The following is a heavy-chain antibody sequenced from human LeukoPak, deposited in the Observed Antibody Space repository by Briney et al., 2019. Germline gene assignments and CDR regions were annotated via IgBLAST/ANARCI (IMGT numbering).Heavy chain of an antibody. CDR1: GFTFDDYA. J-gene: IGHJ3*02. CDR2: ISWNSGSI. Sequence: PGGSLRLSCAASGFTFDDYAMHWVRQAPGKGLEWVSGISWNSGSIGYADSVKGRFTISRDNAKNSLYLQMNSLRDEDTAVYYCARDAQYSYGYTDAFDIWGQGTMVTVSS. CDR3: ARDAQYSYGYTDAFDI. V-gene: IGHV3-9*01. D-gene: IGHD5-18*01.